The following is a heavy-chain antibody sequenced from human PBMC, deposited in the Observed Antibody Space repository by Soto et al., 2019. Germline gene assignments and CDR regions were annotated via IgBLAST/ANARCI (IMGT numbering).Heavy chain of an antibody. CDR2: IYFSGTT. V-gene: IGHV4-31*03. CDR3: ARRRVVLMVYAHFDY. Sequence: IPSLPCSVSGRSISSCGSCWCRFRQNTGKGLEWIGYIYFSGTTYYNPSLKSRVTMSVDTSKNQFSLKLSSVTAADTAVYYCARRRVVLMVYAHFDYWGQGTLVTVSS. J-gene: IGHJ4*02. CDR1: GRSISSCGSC. D-gene: IGHD2-8*01.